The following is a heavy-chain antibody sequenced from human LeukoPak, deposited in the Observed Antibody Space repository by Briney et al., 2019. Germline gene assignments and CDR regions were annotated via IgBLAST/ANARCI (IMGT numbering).Heavy chain of an antibody. CDR2: ISSSSSYI. J-gene: IGHJ4*02. D-gene: IGHD4-17*01. CDR3: ARDSVTTWDYYFDY. V-gene: IGHV3-21*01. Sequence: KSGGSLRLSCAASGFTFSSYSMNWVRQAPGKGLEWVSSISSSSSYIYYADSVKGRFTISRDNAKNSLYLQMNSLRAEDTAVYYCARDSVTTWDYYFDYWGQGTLVTVSS. CDR1: GFTFSSYS.